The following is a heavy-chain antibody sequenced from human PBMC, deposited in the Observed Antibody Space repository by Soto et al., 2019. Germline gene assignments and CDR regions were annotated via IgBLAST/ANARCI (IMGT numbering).Heavy chain of an antibody. V-gene: IGHV1-69*13. Sequence: ASVKVSCKASGGTFSSYAISWVRQAPGQGLEWMGGIIPIFGTANYAQKFQGRVTITADESTSTAYMELSSLRSEDTAVYYCAREREDYNWNDENWFDPWGQGTLVTVSS. D-gene: IGHD1-20*01. CDR3: AREREDYNWNDENWFDP. J-gene: IGHJ5*02. CDR2: IIPIFGTA. CDR1: GGTFSSYA.